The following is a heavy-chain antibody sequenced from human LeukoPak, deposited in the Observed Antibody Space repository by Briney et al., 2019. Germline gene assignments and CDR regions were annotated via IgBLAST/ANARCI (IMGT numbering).Heavy chain of an antibody. V-gene: IGHV1-69*04. CDR3: ARPDGYNVEYFQH. J-gene: IGHJ1*01. CDR2: IIPILGIA. Sequence: SVKVSCKASGGTFSSYAISWVRQAPGQGLEWMGRIIPILGIANYAQKFQGRVTITADKSTSTAYMELSSPRSEDTAVYYCARPDGYNVEYFQHWGQGTLVTVSS. D-gene: IGHD5-12*01. CDR1: GGTFSSYA.